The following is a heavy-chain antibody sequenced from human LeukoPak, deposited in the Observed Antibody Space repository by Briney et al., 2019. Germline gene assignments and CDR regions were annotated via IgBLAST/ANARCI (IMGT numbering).Heavy chain of an antibody. CDR2: FSRNGHDT. CDR1: GFTFGSSP. D-gene: IGHD6-13*01. V-gene: IGHV3-23*01. CDR3: AKGSLGSWYFFDS. Sequence: GGSLRLSCAASGFTFGSSPMSRVRQAPGKGPEWVTTFSRNGHDTYYADSVKGRFTIFRDNSKNILYLQMNSLSAEDTAVYYCAKGSLGSWYFFDSWGQGTLVTVSS. J-gene: IGHJ4*02.